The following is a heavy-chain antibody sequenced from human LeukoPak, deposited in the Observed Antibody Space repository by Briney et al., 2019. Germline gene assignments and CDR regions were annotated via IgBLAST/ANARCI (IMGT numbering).Heavy chain of an antibody. V-gene: IGHV3-21*01. CDR2: ISSSSSYI. Sequence: GGSLRLSCAASGFTFSSYSMNWVRQAPGKGLDWVSSISSSSSYIYYADSVKGRFTISRDNAKNSLYLQMNSLRAEDTAVYYCARAPRGSSSSGYWGQGTLVTVSS. CDR3: ARAPRGSSSSGY. J-gene: IGHJ4*02. D-gene: IGHD6-6*01. CDR1: GFTFSSYS.